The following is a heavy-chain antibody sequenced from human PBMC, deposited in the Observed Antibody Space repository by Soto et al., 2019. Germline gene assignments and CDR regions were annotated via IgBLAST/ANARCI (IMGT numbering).Heavy chain of an antibody. J-gene: IGHJ6*02. CDR3: AKEGVTPTYYYYGMDV. CDR2: ISGSGGST. CDR1: GFTFSSYA. D-gene: IGHD2-21*02. V-gene: IGHV3-23*01. Sequence: EVQLLESGGGLVQPGGSLRLSCAASGFTFSSYAMSWVRQAPGKGLEWVSAISGSGGSTYYADSVKGWFTISRDNSKNTLYLQMNSLRAEDTAVYYCAKEGVTPTYYYYGMDVWGQGTTVTVSS.